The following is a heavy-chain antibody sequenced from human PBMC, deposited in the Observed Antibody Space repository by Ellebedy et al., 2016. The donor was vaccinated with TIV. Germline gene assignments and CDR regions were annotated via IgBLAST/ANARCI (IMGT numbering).Heavy chain of an antibody. V-gene: IGHV3-48*04. CDR1: GFTFTNYG. J-gene: IGHJ4*02. CDR3: ARAIIGSAAGDY. D-gene: IGHD6-13*01. Sequence: GESLKISCAASGFTFTNYGMNWVRQAPGKGLEWVSYINGSSNIIYYADSVKGRFTISRDNARNSLYLQMNSLRVEDTALYYCARAIIGSAAGDYWGQGTLVTVSS. CDR2: INGSSNII.